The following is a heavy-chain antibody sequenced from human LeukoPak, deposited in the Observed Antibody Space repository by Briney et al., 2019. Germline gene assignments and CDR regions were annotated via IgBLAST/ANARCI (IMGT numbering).Heavy chain of an antibody. CDR1: GFTFSSHG. CDR3: AKEIRPNDC. CDR2: ISIGGDTT. V-gene: IGHV3-23*01. J-gene: IGHJ4*02. D-gene: IGHD4-17*01. Sequence: GGSLRLSCAASGFTFSSHGMCWVRQAPGRGLEWVSSISIGGDTTYSDSVKGRFTISRDNSKSTLYLQLDSLRAEDTAIYYCAKEIRPNDCWGQGTLVTVSS.